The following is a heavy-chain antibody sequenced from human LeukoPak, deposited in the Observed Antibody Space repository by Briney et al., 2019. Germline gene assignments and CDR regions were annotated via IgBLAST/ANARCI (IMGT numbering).Heavy chain of an antibody. CDR3: ARVSSGWTPLDY. Sequence: ASVKVSCKASGYTFTGYYMHWVRQAPGQGLEWMGWINPNSGGTNYAQKFQGRVTMTRDTSISTAYMELSRLRSDDTAVYYCARVSSGWTPLDYWGQGTLVTVSS. J-gene: IGHJ4*02. CDR1: GYTFTGYY. D-gene: IGHD6-19*01. CDR2: INPNSGGT. V-gene: IGHV1-2*02.